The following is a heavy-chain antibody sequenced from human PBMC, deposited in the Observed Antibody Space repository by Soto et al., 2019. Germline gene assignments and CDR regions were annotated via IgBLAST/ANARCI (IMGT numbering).Heavy chain of an antibody. J-gene: IGHJ3*02. CDR2: ISSSSSYI. V-gene: IGHV3-21*01. CDR3: AREPPLGDYAWGSYRPDAFDI. Sequence: EVQLVESGGGLVKPGGSLRLSCAASGFTFSSYSMNWVRQAPGKGLEWVSSISSSSSYIYYADSVKGRFTISRDNAKNSLYLQMNSLRAEDTAVYYCAREPPLGDYAWGSYRPDAFDIWGQRTMVTVSS. D-gene: IGHD3-16*02. CDR1: GFTFSSYS.